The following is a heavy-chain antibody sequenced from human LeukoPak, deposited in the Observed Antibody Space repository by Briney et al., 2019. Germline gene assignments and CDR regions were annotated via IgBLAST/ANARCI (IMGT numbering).Heavy chain of an antibody. CDR2: IYYSGST. D-gene: IGHD1-26*01. CDR1: GGSTSSSSYY. CDR3: ARRIVGANDAFDI. V-gene: IGHV4-39*01. Sequence: SETLSLTCTVSGGSTSSSSYYWGWIRQPPGKGLEWIGSIYYSGSTYYNPSLKSRVTISVDTSKNQFSLKLSSVTAADTAVYYCARRIVGANDAFDIWGQGTMVTVSS. J-gene: IGHJ3*02.